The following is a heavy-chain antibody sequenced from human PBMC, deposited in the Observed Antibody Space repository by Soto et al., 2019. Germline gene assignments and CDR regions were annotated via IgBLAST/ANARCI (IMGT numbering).Heavy chain of an antibody. Sequence: SETLSLTCAVSGGSISSGGYSWGWIRQPPGKGLEWIGYMYNTGSTVYNPPFKSRVTISVDTSKNQFSLKLNSVTAADTAVYYCARDLWGYCGTDCYPLDVWGQGTTVTVSS. D-gene: IGHD2-21*02. CDR2: MYNTGST. V-gene: IGHV4-61*08. CDR1: GGSISSGGYS. CDR3: ARDLWGYCGTDCYPLDV. J-gene: IGHJ6*02.